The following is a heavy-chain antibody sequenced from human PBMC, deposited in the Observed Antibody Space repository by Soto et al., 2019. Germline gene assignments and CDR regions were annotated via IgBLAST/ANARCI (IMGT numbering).Heavy chain of an antibody. V-gene: IGHV1-24*01. D-gene: IGHD1-26*01. CDR3: ATQATSPHDFDY. CDR2: FDPEDGET. CDR1: GYTLTELS. Sequence: SVKVSCKVSGYTLTELSMHWVRQAPGKGLEWMGGFDPEDGETIYAQKFQGRVTMTEDTSTDTAYMELSSLRSEDTAVYYCATQATSPHDFDYWGQGTLVTVSS. J-gene: IGHJ4*02.